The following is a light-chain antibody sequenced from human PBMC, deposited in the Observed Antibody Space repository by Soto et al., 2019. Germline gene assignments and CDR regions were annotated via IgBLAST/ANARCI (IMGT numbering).Light chain of an antibody. Sequence: CRASQSLTTNLAWYQQKPGQAPRLLINGASTRATGIPARFSGSGSGTEFSLTISSLQSEDFAVYYCQQYSDWPPTFGQGTKVDIK. V-gene: IGKV3-15*01. J-gene: IGKJ1*01. CDR1: QSLTTN. CDR2: GAS. CDR3: QQYSDWPPT.